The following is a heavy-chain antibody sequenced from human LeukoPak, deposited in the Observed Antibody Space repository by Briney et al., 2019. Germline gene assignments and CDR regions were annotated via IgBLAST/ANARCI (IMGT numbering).Heavy chain of an antibody. CDR3: AHISSSWPDY. V-gene: IGHV3-23*01. CDR1: GFTFSSYA. Sequence: HPGGSLRLSCAASGFTFSSYAMSWVRQAPGKGLEWVSGISGSGGSTYYADSVKGRLTISRDNSKNTLYLQMNSLRAEDTAVYYCAHISSSWPDYWGQGTLVTVSS. J-gene: IGHJ4*02. D-gene: IGHD6-13*01. CDR2: ISGSGGST.